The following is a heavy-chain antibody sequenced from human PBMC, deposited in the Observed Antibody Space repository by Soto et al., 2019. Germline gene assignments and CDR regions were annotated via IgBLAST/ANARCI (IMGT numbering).Heavy chain of an antibody. CDR2: ISGSGGST. J-gene: IGHJ4*02. Sequence: GESLKISCAASGFTFSSYAMSWVRQAPGKGLEWVSAISGSGGSTYYADSVKGRFTISRDNSKNTLYLQMNSLRAEDTAVYYCAANKFLEWLSTPFDYWGQGTLVTVSS. D-gene: IGHD3-3*01. CDR3: AANKFLEWLSTPFDY. CDR1: GFTFSSYA. V-gene: IGHV3-23*01.